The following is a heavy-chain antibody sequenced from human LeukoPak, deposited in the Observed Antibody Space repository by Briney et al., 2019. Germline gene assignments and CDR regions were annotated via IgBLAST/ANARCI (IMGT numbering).Heavy chain of an antibody. Sequence: PSETLSLTCTVSGGSISSSTYYWGWIRQPPGKGLEWIGSIYYSGSTYYNPSLKSRVTISVDTSKNQFSLKLSSVTAADTAVYYCARHLIGSSWYNYWGQGTLVTVSS. CDR3: ARHLIGSSWYNY. J-gene: IGHJ4*02. V-gene: IGHV4-39*01. D-gene: IGHD6-13*01. CDR1: GGSISSSTYY. CDR2: IYYSGST.